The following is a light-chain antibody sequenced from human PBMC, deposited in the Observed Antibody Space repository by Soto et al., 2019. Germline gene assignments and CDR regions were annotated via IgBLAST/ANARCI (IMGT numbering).Light chain of an antibody. J-gene: IGKJ5*01. CDR1: QSVSSSY. Sequence: EIVLTQSPGTLSLSPGERATLSCRASQSVSSSYLAWYQQKPGQAPRLLIYGASSRATGIPDRFSGSGSGTDFTLTISSLQPEDFATYYCQQVNSYPQTFGQGTRLEIK. V-gene: IGKV3-20*01. CDR3: QQVNSYPQT. CDR2: GAS.